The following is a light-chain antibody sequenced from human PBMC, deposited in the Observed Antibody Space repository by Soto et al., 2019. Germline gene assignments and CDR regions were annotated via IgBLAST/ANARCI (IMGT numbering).Light chain of an antibody. CDR1: QTINSY. Sequence: DIQMTQSPSSLSASVGDRVTITCRASQTINSYLNWYHQKPGKAPKLLIYAASNLQSGVPSRFRGSGSGTDFTLTISSLQPEDFATYYCQQSYNTPVTLGQGTKVDIK. CDR3: QQSYNTPVT. J-gene: IGKJ1*01. V-gene: IGKV1-39*01. CDR2: AAS.